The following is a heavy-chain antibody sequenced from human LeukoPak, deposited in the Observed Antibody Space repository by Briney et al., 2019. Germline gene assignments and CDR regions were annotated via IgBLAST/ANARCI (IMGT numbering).Heavy chain of an antibody. CDR2: IYSSGST. CDR3: ARDPLVALFDY. Sequence: SETLSLTCTVSGGSINSFYWTWIRQPAGKGLEWIGRIYSSGSTNFNPSLKSRVTMSVDRSKNQLSLKLSSVTAADTAVYYCARDPLVALFDYWGQGTLVTVSS. D-gene: IGHD2-15*01. CDR1: GGSINSFY. V-gene: IGHV4-4*07. J-gene: IGHJ4*02.